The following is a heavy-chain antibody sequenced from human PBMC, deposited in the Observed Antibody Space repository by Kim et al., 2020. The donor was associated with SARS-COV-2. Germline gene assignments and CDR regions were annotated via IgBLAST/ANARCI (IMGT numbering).Heavy chain of an antibody. CDR1: GFSLSYSGMS. CDR3: ARILDYFDSSRPFDY. CDR2: IDSDDNK. V-gene: IGHV2-70*01. Sequence: SGPTLVNPTQTLTLTCTFSGFSLSYSGMSVSWIRQPPGKALEWLALIDSDDNKFYSTSLETRLSLSKDTSKNQVVLKMTNMDPVDTATYFCARILDYFDSSRPFDYWGQGTLVTVSS. D-gene: IGHD3-22*01. J-gene: IGHJ4*02.